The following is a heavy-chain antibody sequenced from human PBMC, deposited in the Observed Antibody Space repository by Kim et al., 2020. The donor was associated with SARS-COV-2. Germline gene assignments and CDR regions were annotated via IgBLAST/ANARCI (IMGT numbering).Heavy chain of an antibody. CDR1: GFTFSSYG. D-gene: IGHD2-2*01. Sequence: GGSLRLSCAASGFTFSSYGMHWVRQAPGKGLEWVAVIWYDGSNKYYADSVKGRFTISRDNSKNTLYLQMNSLRAEDTAVYYCAREGGYCSSTSCSDLEDTNYYYYGMDVWGQGTTVTVSS. CDR3: AREGGYCSSTSCSDLEDTNYYYYGMDV. CDR2: IWYDGSNK. V-gene: IGHV3-33*01. J-gene: IGHJ6*02.